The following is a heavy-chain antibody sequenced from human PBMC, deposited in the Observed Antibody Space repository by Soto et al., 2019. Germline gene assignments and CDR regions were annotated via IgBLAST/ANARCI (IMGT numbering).Heavy chain of an antibody. D-gene: IGHD6-13*01. V-gene: IGHV4-4*02. CDR2: IYHSGST. Sequence: QVQLQESGPGLVKPSGTLSLTCAVSGGSISSSNWWSWVRQPPGKGLEWIGEIYHSGSTNYNPSRRSRXXIXGXXSKTQFSLKLSSVTAADTAVYYCASAQGSSWSLDYWGQGTLVTVSS. CDR1: GGSISSSNW. J-gene: IGHJ4*02. CDR3: ASAQGSSWSLDY.